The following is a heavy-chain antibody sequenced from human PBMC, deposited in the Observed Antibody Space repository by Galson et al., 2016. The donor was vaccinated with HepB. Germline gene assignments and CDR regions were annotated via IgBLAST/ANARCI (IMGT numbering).Heavy chain of an antibody. Sequence: SLRLSCAASGFPFSVYWMCWVRQAPGKGLEWVANIAQDGGERYYVDSVKGRFTISKYNAKNSLYLQMNRLRVEDTAFYYCVRDFYGPPDWWGQGTLVTVSS. V-gene: IGHV3-7*03. CDR3: VRDFYGPPDW. CDR2: IAQDGGER. CDR1: GFPFSVYW. D-gene: IGHD3-9*01. J-gene: IGHJ4*02.